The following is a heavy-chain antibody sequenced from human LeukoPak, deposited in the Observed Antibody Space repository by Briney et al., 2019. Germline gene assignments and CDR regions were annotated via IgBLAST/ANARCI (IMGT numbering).Heavy chain of an antibody. V-gene: IGHV3-21*01. J-gene: IGHJ6*02. CDR3: ARVFWGWELLRSDGMDV. CDR1: GFTFSSYA. Sequence: PGGSLRLSCAASGFTFSSYAMNWVRQAPGKGLEWVSSISSSSSYIYYADSVKGRFTISRDNAKKSLYLQMSSVRAEDTAVYYCARVFWGWELLRSDGMDVWGQGTTVTVSS. CDR2: ISSSSSYI. D-gene: IGHD1-26*01.